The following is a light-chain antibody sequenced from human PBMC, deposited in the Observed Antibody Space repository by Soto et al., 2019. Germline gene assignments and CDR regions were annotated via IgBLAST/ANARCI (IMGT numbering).Light chain of an antibody. V-gene: IGKV1-5*03. CDR3: QDYNSYSEA. CDR1: QTISSW. Sequence: DIQMTQSPSTLSGSVGVRVTITCRASQTISSWLAWYQQKPGKAPKLLIYKASTLKSGVPSRFSGSGSGTEFALTISSLQPDDFATYYCQDYNSYSEALGQGTKVDIK. J-gene: IGKJ1*01. CDR2: KAS.